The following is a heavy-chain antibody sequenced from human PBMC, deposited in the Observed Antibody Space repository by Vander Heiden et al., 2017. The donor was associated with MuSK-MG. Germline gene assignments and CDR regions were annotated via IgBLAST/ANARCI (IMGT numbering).Heavy chain of an antibody. D-gene: IGHD1-26*01. CDR1: GFTFDDYA. CDR3: AKISGGYPNY. J-gene: IGHJ4*02. V-gene: IGHV3-9*01. Sequence: EVQLVESGGGLVQPGRSLRPSCAASGFTFDDYAMHWVRQAPGKGLEWVSGITWNSGSKGYADSVKGRFTISRDNAKNSLYLQMNSLTDEDTALYYCAKISGGYPNYWGQGTLVTVSS. CDR2: ITWNSGSK.